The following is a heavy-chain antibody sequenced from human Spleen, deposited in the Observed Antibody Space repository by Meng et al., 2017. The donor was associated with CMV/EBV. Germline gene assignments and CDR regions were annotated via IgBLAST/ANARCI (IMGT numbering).Heavy chain of an antibody. J-gene: IGHJ4*02. CDR3: ARDHEQQLGLDS. CDR1: GGSISSGGYY. Sequence: VSGGSISSGGYYWTWVRQHPRKGLEWIGYIYHTGSTYYNPSLKSRLTMSVDTSKNHFSLKLKFMTVADTAVYYCARDHEQQLGLDSWGQGTLVTVSS. V-gene: IGHV4-31*02. CDR2: IYHTGST. D-gene: IGHD1-1*01.